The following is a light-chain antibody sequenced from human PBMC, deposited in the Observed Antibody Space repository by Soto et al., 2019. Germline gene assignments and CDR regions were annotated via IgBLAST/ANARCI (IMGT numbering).Light chain of an antibody. V-gene: IGKV3-15*01. CDR2: GAS. Sequence: EIVMTQSPATLSVSPGETATLSCRASQSVRSDLAWYQQKPGQAPRLFMYGASTRVTGFPARFSGSGSGTEFTLTISSLQSEDFAIYYCQQYNNWPRTFGQGTKVEIK. CDR3: QQYNNWPRT. CDR1: QSVRSD. J-gene: IGKJ1*01.